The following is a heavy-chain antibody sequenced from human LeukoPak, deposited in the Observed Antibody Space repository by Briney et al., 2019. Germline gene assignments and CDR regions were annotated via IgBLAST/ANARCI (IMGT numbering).Heavy chain of an antibody. V-gene: IGHV3-53*01. CDR3: ARDVLLWFGGEIDAFDI. CDR2: IYSDNT. D-gene: IGHD3-10*01. Sequence: GGSLRLSCTVSGFTVSSNSMSWVRQAPGKGLEWVSFIYSDNTHYSDSVKGRFTISRDNSKNTLYLQMNSLRAEDTAVYYCARDVLLWFGGEIDAFDIWGQGTMVTVSS. J-gene: IGHJ3*02. CDR1: GFTVSSNS.